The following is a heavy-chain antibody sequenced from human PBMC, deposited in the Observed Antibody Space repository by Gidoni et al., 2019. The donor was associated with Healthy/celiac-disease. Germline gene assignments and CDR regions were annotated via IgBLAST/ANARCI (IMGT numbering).Heavy chain of an antibody. CDR1: GGHIRRGGYS. CDR2: IYHSGST. D-gene: IGHD3-3*01. J-gene: IGHJ4*02. Sequence: QLQLQESGSGLVKPSKTLSLTCAVPGGHIRRGGYSWSWIRQPPGKGLEWIGYIYHSGSTYYNPSLKSRVTISVYRSKNQFSLKLSSVTAADTAVYYCARAESPFFGVVTHFDYWGQGTLVTVSS. V-gene: IGHV4-30-2*01. CDR3: ARAESPFFGVVTHFDY.